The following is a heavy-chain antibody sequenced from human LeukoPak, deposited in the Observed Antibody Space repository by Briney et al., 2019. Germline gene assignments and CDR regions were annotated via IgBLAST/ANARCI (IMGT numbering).Heavy chain of an antibody. CDR1: GYTFTGYY. J-gene: IGHJ4*02. D-gene: IGHD3-22*01. CDR2: NNAGNGNT. V-gene: IGHV1-3*02. CDR3: ARTYYYDSSGYPGSYYFDY. Sequence: ASVKVSCKASGYTFTGYYMHWVRQAPGQRLEWMGWNNAGNGNTKYSQEFQGRVTITRDTSASTAYMELSSLRSEDMAVYYCARTYYYDSSGYPGSYYFDYWGQGTLVTVSS.